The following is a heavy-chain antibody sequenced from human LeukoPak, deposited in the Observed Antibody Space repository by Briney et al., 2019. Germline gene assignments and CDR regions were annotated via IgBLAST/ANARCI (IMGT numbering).Heavy chain of an antibody. Sequence: GGSLRLSCTTSGFTLGDYAMSWFRQAPGKGLEWVAFIRNRVYGGSTEYAASVKGRFAISRDDSKSIAYLQMNSLKIEDTAIYYCTRDRRAQSSGWYVPDFDCWGQGTLVTVSS. CDR3: TRDRRAQSSGWYVPDFDC. J-gene: IGHJ4*02. CDR1: GFTLGDYA. V-gene: IGHV3-49*03. D-gene: IGHD6-19*01. CDR2: IRNRVYGGST.